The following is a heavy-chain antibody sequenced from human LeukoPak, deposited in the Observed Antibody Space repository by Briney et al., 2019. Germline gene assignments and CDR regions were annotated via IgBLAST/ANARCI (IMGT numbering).Heavy chain of an antibody. D-gene: IGHD3-22*01. J-gene: IGHJ4*02. V-gene: IGHV1-8*01. Sequence: GASVKVSCKASGYTFTSYDINWVRQATGQGLEWMGWMNPNSGNTGYAQKFQGRVTITRNTSISTAYMELSSLRSEDTAVYYCARVNYYDSSGYIESHDYWGQGTLVTVSS. CDR1: GYTFTSYD. CDR2: MNPNSGNT. CDR3: ARVNYYDSSGYIESHDY.